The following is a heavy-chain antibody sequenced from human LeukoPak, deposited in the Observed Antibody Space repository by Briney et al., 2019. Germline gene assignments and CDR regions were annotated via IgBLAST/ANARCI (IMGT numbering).Heavy chain of an antibody. CDR1: GGSISSYY. J-gene: IGHJ3*02. CDR2: LSKSGNT. CDR3: ARARYVNSFYAFDI. V-gene: IGHV4-59*01. D-gene: IGHD3-9*01. Sequence: SETLSLTCTVSGGSISSYYWSWIRLPPGKELEWIGYLSKSGNTNYSPSLKSRVTIFGDTSKNQFFLKLSSVTAADTAVYYCARARYVNSFYAFDIWGQGTLVTVSS.